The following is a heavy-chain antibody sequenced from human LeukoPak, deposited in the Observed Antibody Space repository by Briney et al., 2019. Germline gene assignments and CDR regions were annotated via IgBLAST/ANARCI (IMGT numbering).Heavy chain of an antibody. D-gene: IGHD4/OR15-4a*01. CDR3: ARHSGGANTHFDY. J-gene: IGHJ4*02. CDR2: IYYSGST. CDR1: GASISSYY. Sequence: SETLSLTCTVSGASISSYYWSWIRHPPGKGLEWIGYIYYSGSTNYNPSLKSRVTISVDTSKNQFSLKLSSGTAADTAVYYCARHSGGANTHFDYWGQGTLVTVSS. V-gene: IGHV4-59*08.